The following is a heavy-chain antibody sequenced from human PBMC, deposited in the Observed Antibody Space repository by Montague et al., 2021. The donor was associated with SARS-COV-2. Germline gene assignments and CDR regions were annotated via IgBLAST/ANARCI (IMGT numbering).Heavy chain of an antibody. CDR1: GGSISSTAYY. D-gene: IGHD2-15*01. V-gene: IGHV4-39*01. CDR3: AKLGYCRGGACFRGGFEF. CDR2: IYYTVNT. Sequence: SETLSLTCTVSGGSISSTAYYWGWIRQPPGKGLEWIGSIYYTVNTYYNPSLKSRVTISVDASKNQFSLTLSSVSAADTAVYYCAKLGYCRGGACFRGGFEFWGQGILVPVSS. J-gene: IGHJ4*02.